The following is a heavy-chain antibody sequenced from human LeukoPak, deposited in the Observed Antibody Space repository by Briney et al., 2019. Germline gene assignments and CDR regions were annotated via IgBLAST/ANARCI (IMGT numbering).Heavy chain of an antibody. CDR3: AKATTFDYGDYVARQEDAFDI. CDR1: GFTFSSYG. V-gene: IGHV3-30*02. CDR2: IRYDGSNK. D-gene: IGHD4-17*01. J-gene: IGHJ3*02. Sequence: PGGSLRLSCAASGFTFSSYGMHWVRQAPGKGLEWVAFIRYDGSNKYYADSVKGRFTISRDNSKNTLYLQMNSLRAEDTAVYYCAKATTFDYGDYVARQEDAFDIWGQGTMVTVSS.